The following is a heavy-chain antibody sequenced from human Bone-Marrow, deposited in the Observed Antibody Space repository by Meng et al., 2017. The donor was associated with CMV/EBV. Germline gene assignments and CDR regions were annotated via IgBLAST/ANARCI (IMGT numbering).Heavy chain of an antibody. CDR2: IIPIFGTA. CDR1: GGTFSSYA. J-gene: IGHJ5*02. D-gene: IGHD3-3*01. V-gene: IGHV1-69*05. CDR3: ARTFGVVIIRGRSTPSHP. Sequence: SVKVSCKASGGTFSSYAISWVRQAPGQGLEWMGGIIPIFGTANYAQKFQGRVTITTDESTSTAYMELSSLRSEDTAVYYCARTFGVVIIRGRSTPSHPWGQGTLVTVSS.